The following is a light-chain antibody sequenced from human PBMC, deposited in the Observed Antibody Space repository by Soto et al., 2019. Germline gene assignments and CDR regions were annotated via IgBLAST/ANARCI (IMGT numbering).Light chain of an antibody. CDR2: DAS. J-gene: IGKJ4*01. CDR3: QQYNNWPPLT. V-gene: IGKV3-15*01. Sequence: EIVMTQSPATLSVSPGERATLSCRASQSVSSNLAWYQQKPGQAPRLFIYDASTRATGIPARFSGSGSGTEFTLTISSLQSEDFAVYYCQQYNNWPPLTFGGGTKVEIK. CDR1: QSVSSN.